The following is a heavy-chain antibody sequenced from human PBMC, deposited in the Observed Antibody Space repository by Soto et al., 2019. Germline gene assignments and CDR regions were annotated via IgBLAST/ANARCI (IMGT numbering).Heavy chain of an antibody. Sequence: QITLKESGPTLVKPTQTLTLTCTFSGFSLSTSGVGVGWIRQPPGKALEWLALIYWDDDKRYSPSLKRRLTITKDTSKNLVVLAMTNMDPVDTATYYCAHSGDDVSVEYFDYWGQGTLVTVSS. V-gene: IGHV2-5*02. CDR1: GFSLSTSGVG. CDR2: IYWDDDK. D-gene: IGHD3-10*01. J-gene: IGHJ4*02. CDR3: AHSGDDVSVEYFDY.